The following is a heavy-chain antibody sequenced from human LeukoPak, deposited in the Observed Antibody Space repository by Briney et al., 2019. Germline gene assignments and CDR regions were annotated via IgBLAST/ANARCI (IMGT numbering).Heavy chain of an antibody. CDR1: GFTFTSYG. V-gene: IGHV1-18*01. D-gene: IGHD3-3*01. CDR3: ARTFYDFWSGFSNYDSFHI. Sequence: GGSLRLSCAASGFTFTSYGISWVRQAPGQGLEWMGWISAYNGNTNYAQKFQGRVTMTTDTSTNTAYMELRSLTSDDTAVYYCARTFYDFWSGFSNYDSFHIWGQGTLVTVSS. J-gene: IGHJ3*02. CDR2: ISAYNGNT.